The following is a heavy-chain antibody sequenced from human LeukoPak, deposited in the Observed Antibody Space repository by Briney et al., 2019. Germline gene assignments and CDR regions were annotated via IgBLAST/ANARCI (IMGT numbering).Heavy chain of an antibody. Sequence: GGSLRLSRAASGFTFSDYYMSWIRQAPGKGLEWVSYISSSSSYTNYADSVKGRFTISRDNAKNSLYLQMNSLRAEDTAVYYCARPLRDILTGYYFDYWGQGTLVTVSS. D-gene: IGHD3-9*01. J-gene: IGHJ4*02. CDR3: ARPLRDILTGYYFDY. CDR2: ISSSSSYT. CDR1: GFTFSDYY. V-gene: IGHV3-11*06.